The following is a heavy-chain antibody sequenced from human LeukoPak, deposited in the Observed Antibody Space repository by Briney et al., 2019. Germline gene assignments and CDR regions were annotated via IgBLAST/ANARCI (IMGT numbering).Heavy chain of an antibody. CDR2: IRYDGNNK. Sequence: GGSLRLSCAASGFTFSDYSMHWVRQAPGKGLNWVAFIRYDGNNKYYADSVKGRFTISRDNSKNTLYLQMNSLRAEDTAVYYCASEGGYDQPFDYWGQGTLVTVSS. CDR1: GFTFSDYS. D-gene: IGHD5-12*01. V-gene: IGHV3-30*02. J-gene: IGHJ4*02. CDR3: ASEGGYDQPFDY.